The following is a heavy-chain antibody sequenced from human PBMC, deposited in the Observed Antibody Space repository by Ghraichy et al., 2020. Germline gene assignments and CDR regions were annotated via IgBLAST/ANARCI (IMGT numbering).Heavy chain of an antibody. CDR1: GGTFSNCG. CDR2: IIPIFGTP. Sequence: SVKVSCKASGGTFSNCGISWVRQAPGQGLEWMGGIIPIFGTPNYAQKFQGRVTITADESTSTAYLELSSLRSEDTAVFYCARKGPAKFWSDYTMIYYFYGMEVGGQGTTVTVSS. CDR3: ARKGPAKFWSDYTMIYYFYGMEV. D-gene: IGHD3-3*01. V-gene: IGHV1-69*13. J-gene: IGHJ6*02.